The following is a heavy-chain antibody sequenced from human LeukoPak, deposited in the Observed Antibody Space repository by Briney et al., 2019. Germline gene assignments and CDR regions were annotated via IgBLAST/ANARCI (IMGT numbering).Heavy chain of an antibody. CDR3: ARVLSGYSYGVFDY. V-gene: IGHV4-59*01. J-gene: IGHJ4*02. CDR2: IYSTGST. D-gene: IGHD5-18*01. Sequence: SETLSLTCTVSGGSISNYYRSWLRQPPGKGLEWIGYIYSTGSTNYNPSLKSRVTISVDTSKNQFSLKLSSVTAADTAVYYCARVLSGYSYGVFDYWGQGTLVTVSS. CDR1: GGSISNYY.